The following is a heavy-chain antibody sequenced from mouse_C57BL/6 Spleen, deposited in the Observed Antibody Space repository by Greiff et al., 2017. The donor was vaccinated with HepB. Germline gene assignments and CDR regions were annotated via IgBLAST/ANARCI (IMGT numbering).Heavy chain of an antibody. CDR3: ASIYYDYDGEGYYAMDY. V-gene: IGHV2-9-1*01. CDR2: IWTGGGT. D-gene: IGHD2-4*01. J-gene: IGHJ4*01. Sequence: QVQLQQSGPGLVAPSQSLSITCTVSGFSLTSYAISWVRQPPGKGLEWLGVIWTGGGTNYNSALKSRLSISKDNSKSQVFLKMNSLQTDDTARYYCASIYYDYDGEGYYAMDYWGQGTSVTVSS. CDR1: GFSLTSYA.